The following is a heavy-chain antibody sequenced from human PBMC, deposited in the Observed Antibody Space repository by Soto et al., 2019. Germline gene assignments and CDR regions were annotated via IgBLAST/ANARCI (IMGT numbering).Heavy chain of an antibody. V-gene: IGHV5-51*01. Sequence: LKISCKGSGYSFTSYWIGWVRQMPGKGLEWMGIIYPGDSDTRYSPSFQGQVTISADKSISTAYLQWSSLKASDTAMYYCARLKVRDGYNPYYYYGMDVWGQGTTVTVSS. CDR3: ARLKVRDGYNPYYYYGMDV. CDR2: IYPGDSDT. CDR1: GYSFTSYW. D-gene: IGHD5-12*01. J-gene: IGHJ6*02.